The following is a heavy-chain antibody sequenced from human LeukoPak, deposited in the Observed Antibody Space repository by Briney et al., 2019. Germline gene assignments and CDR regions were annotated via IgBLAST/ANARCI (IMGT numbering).Heavy chain of an antibody. D-gene: IGHD2-15*01. CDR2: ISGSDGST. CDR3: AKGRGYCTGGSCYSDY. CDR1: GFTCSSYA. J-gene: IGHJ4*02. Sequence: GGSLGLSCTASGFTCSSYAMSWVRQAPGKELEWVSTISGSDGSTYYADSVKGRFTISRDNSKNTLYLQMNSLRVEDTAIYYCAKGRGYCTGGSCYSDYWGQGTLVTVSS. V-gene: IGHV3-23*01.